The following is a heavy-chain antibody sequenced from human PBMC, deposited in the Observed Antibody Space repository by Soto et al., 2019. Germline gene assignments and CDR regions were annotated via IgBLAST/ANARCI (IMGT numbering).Heavy chain of an antibody. J-gene: IGHJ4*02. CDR1: GFSLTTSGVG. Sequence: QITLKESGPTLVRPTQTLTLTCTFSGFSLTTSGVGVGWIRQPPGKALEWLAVIYWDDDKRYSASLKSRLTNTHQTSKTQEVLTQTNMDPVDTATYSCAHHPYYGLGSYSFDFWGQGTLVTVSS. D-gene: IGHD3-10*01. CDR3: AHHPYYGLGSYSFDF. V-gene: IGHV2-5*02. CDR2: IYWDDDK.